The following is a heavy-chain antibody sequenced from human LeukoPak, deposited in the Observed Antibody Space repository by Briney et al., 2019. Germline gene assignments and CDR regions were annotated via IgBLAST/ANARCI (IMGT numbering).Heavy chain of an antibody. CDR2: IIPIFGTA. CDR1: GGTFSSYA. D-gene: IGHD3-22*01. CDR3: ARVVSSGYYLDY. J-gene: IGHJ4*02. Sequence: SVKVSCKASGGTFSSYAISWVRQAPGQGLEWMGRIIPIFGTANYAQKFQGRVTITTGESTSTAYMELSSLRSEDTAVYYCARVVSSGYYLDYWDQGTLVTVSS. V-gene: IGHV1-69*05.